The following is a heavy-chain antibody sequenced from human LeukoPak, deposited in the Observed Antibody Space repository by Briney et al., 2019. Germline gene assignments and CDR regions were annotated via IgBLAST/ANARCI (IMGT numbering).Heavy chain of an antibody. CDR3: ATSGYYSKSSNYYYYYMDV. J-gene: IGHJ6*03. D-gene: IGHD3-22*01. CDR1: GYTLTELS. V-gene: IGHV1-24*01. CDR2: FDPEDGET. Sequence: ASVKVSCKVSGYTLTELSMHWVRQAPGKGLEWMGGFDPEDGETIYAQKFQGRVTMTEDTSTDTAYMELSSLRSEDTAVYYCATSGYYSKSSNYYYYYMDVWGKGTTVTVSS.